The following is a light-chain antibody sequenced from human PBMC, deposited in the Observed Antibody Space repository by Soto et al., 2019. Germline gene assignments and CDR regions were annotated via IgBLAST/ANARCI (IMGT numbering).Light chain of an antibody. CDR2: GAS. V-gene: IGKV3-20*01. J-gene: IGKJ4*01. CDR1: QRVTSSS. CDR3: QHYGSSPGLT. Sequence: IVLTQSPGTLSLSPGERATLFCRASQRVTSSSIAWHQQKPGQAPRLLIYGASSRATGIPDRFSASGSGTEFTLTISRLESEDSAVYYCQHYGSSPGLTFGGGTKVEIK.